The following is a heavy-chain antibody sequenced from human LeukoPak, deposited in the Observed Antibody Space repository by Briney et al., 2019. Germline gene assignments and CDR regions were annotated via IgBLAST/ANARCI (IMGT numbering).Heavy chain of an antibody. CDR2: INPSGGST. J-gene: IGHJ4*02. CDR3: ARSTVTLIDY. D-gene: IGHD4-17*01. V-gene: IGHV1-46*01. CDR1: GYTFTSYY. Sequence: ASVKVSCKTSGYTFTSYYMHWVRQAPGQGLEWMGIINPSGGSTSYAQKFQGRVTMARDTSTSTVYMELSSLRSEDTAVYYCARSTVTLIDYWGQGTLVTVSS.